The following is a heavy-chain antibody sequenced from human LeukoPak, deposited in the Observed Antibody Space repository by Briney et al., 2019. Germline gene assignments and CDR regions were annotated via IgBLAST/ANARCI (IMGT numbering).Heavy chain of an antibody. Sequence: PSETLSLTCTVAGVSISSSNNYWGWIRQPPGKGLEWIASIYYSGSTYYNPSLKSRVTISVDTSKNQFSLKLSSVTAADTAVYYCARRYSSSWDNWFDPWGQGTLVTVSS. CDR2: IYYSGST. V-gene: IGHV4-39*01. CDR3: ARRYSSSWDNWFDP. J-gene: IGHJ5*02. CDR1: GVSISSSNNY. D-gene: IGHD6-13*01.